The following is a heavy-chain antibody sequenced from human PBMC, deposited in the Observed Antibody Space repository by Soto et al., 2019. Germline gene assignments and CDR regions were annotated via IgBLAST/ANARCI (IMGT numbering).Heavy chain of an antibody. D-gene: IGHD4-4*01. CDR3: AKDNHYCNYEHYYNY. V-gene: IGHV3-9*01. Sequence: PGGSLRLSCAASGFTFENYAMHWVRQAPGKGLEWVSGISWHSGNIGYADSVRGRFTISRDNAKNSLYLQMNSLRPEDTGLYYDAKDNHYCNYEHYYNYWGQGTLVTVSS. CDR1: GFTFENYA. CDR2: ISWHSGNI. J-gene: IGHJ4*02.